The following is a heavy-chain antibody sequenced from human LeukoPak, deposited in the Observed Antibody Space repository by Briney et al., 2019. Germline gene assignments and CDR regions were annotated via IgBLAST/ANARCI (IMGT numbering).Heavy chain of an antibody. V-gene: IGHV3-11*06. CDR2: MSPVTDYT. CDR3: ARVGQDYYYGMDV. J-gene: IGHJ6*02. CDR1: GFIFSDYY. Sequence: GGSLRLSCAASGFIFSDYYMSWIRQAPGEGLEWISYMSPVTDYTNYADSVRGRFTISRDNFKSTLYLQMNNLRAEDTAVYYCARVGQDYYYGMDVWGQGTTVTVSS.